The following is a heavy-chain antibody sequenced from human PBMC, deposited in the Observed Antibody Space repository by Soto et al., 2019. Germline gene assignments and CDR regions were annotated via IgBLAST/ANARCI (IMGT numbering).Heavy chain of an antibody. CDR3: VKDMKWGGMTTIHYFDS. Sequence: EVQLVESGGGSVQPGRSLRLSCVASGFIADDYAMHWVRQAPGKGLEWVSGISSNSATINYADSVKGRFTISRDNAKNSLLLQMNSLRPEDTAFYYCVKDMKWGGMTTIHYFDSWGQGTLVTVSS. CDR1: GFIADDYA. CDR2: ISSNSATI. J-gene: IGHJ4*02. D-gene: IGHD4-17*01. V-gene: IGHV3-9*02.